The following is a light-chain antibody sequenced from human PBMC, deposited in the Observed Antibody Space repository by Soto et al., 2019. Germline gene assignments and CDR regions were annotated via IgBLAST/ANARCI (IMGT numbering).Light chain of an antibody. Sequence: ILLSQSPGTLSVSPGERVTFSCRASQRVSDRSLAWYQHKVGQAPRLLFYRASSRATGVPERFTGSGFGTEFSLTVRRVEPEDFTAYYCHNHCNSSERTFGQGTKVEFK. V-gene: IGKV3-20*01. CDR3: HNHCNSSERT. CDR1: QRVSDRS. J-gene: IGKJ1*01. CDR2: RAS.